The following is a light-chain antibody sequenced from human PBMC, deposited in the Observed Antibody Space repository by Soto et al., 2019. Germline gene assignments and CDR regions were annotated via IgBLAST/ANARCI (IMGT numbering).Light chain of an antibody. CDR3: AAWDDSLSGVV. Sequence: QSVLTQPPSASGTPGQRVTISCSGSSFNIGSNYVYWYQQLPGTAPKLLIYRNNQRPSGVPDRFSVSKSGTSASLAISGLRSEDEADYYCAAWDDSLSGVVFGGGTKLTVL. CDR2: RNN. J-gene: IGLJ2*01. CDR1: SFNIGSNY. V-gene: IGLV1-47*01.